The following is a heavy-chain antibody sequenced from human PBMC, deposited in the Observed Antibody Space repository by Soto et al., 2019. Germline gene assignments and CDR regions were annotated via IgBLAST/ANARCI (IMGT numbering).Heavy chain of an antibody. D-gene: IGHD3-10*01. CDR2: ISYDGSNK. Sequence: QVQLVESVGGVVQPGRSLRLSCAASGFTFSSYGMHWVRQAPGKGLEWVAVISYDGSNKYYADSVKGRFTISRDNSKNTLYLQMNSLRAEDTAVHYCAPWFGAFDYWGQGTLVTVSS. CDR1: GFTFSSYG. V-gene: IGHV3-30*03. CDR3: APWFGAFDY. J-gene: IGHJ4*02.